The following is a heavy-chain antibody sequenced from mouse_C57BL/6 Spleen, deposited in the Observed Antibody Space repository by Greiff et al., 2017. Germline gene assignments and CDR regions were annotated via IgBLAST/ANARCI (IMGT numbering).Heavy chain of an antibody. Sequence: EVKLVESGGGLVKPGGSLKLSCAASGFTFSSYAMSWVRQTPEKRLEWVATISDGGSYTYYPDNVKGRFTISRDNAKNNLYLQMSHLKSEDTAMYYCARDRGLLGLDVWGTGTTVTVSS. V-gene: IGHV5-4*01. CDR3: ARDRGLLGLDV. CDR1: GFTFSSYA. CDR2: ISDGGSYT. D-gene: IGHD2-13*01. J-gene: IGHJ1*03.